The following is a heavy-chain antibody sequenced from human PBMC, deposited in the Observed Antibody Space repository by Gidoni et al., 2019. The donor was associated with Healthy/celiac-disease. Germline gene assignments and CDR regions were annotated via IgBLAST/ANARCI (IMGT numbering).Heavy chain of an antibody. Sequence: QVPLVASGGGVVQPGRSLRLSCAASGFTFTSYALHWFRQAPGKGLEWVAVIAYDGSNKYYADSVKGRFTIYRDNSKNTLYLQMNRLRAEDTAVYYCASEGGSYWWFGELAGGQHYWGQGTLVTVSS. CDR3: ASEGGSYWWFGELAGGQHY. V-gene: IGHV3-30*04. D-gene: IGHD3-10*01. J-gene: IGHJ4*02. CDR1: GFTFTSYA. CDR2: IAYDGSNK.